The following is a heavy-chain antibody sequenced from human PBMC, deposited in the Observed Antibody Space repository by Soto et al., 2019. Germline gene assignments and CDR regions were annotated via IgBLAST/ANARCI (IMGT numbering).Heavy chain of an antibody. J-gene: IGHJ4*02. V-gene: IGHV4-34*01. CDR1: GGSFSDYH. Sequence: QVQLQQWGAGLLKPSETLSLTCDGSGGSFSDYHWSWIRQPPGKGLEWIGKINHSGSPNYNPSLSRRVTISVDMSKNQFSLELSSVPAAATAVYYCARGRHHETSSYYSGGWYYFDHWGQGTLVTVSS. D-gene: IGHD3-22*01. CDR3: ARGRHHETSSYYSGGWYYFDH. CDR2: INHSGSP.